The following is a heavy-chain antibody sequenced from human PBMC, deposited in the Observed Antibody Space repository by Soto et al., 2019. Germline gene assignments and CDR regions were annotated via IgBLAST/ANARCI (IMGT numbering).Heavy chain of an antibody. CDR1: GFTFSSYW. Sequence: HPGGSLRLSCAASGFTFSSYWMHWVRQAPGKGLVWVSRINSDGSSTSYADSVKGRFTISRDNAKNTLYLQMNSLRAEDTAVYYCAGVRMGATPALDYWGQGTLVTVSS. CDR2: INSDGSST. V-gene: IGHV3-74*01. J-gene: IGHJ4*02. D-gene: IGHD1-26*01. CDR3: AGVRMGATPALDY.